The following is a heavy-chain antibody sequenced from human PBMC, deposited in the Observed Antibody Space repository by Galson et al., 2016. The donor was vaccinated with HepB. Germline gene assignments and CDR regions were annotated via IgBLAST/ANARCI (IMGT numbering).Heavy chain of an antibody. CDR3: AKNDTLAGYSAFDY. D-gene: IGHD1-26*01. Sequence: SLRLSCAASGFTFSNYGMHWVRQAPGKGLEWVAVISYDGGNTYYADSVKGRFTISRDNSKNTLHLQMTSLRSEDTAVYYCAKNDTLAGYSAFDYWGQGTLVTFSS. CDR2: ISYDGGNT. CDR1: GFTFSNYG. J-gene: IGHJ4*02. V-gene: IGHV3-30*18.